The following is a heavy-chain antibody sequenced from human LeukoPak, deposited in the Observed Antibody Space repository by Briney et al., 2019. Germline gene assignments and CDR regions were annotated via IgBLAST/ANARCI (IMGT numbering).Heavy chain of an antibody. CDR1: RGTFSSYA. J-gene: IGHJ3*02. D-gene: IGHD5-18*01. CDR3: ARPLDTAMTPQAFGI. Sequence: ASVKVSCKASRGTFSSYAISWVRQAPGQGLEWMGGIIPIFGTANYARKFQGRVAITTDESTSTAYMELSSLRSEDTAVYYCARPLDTAMTPQAFGIWGQGTMVTVSS. V-gene: IGHV1-69*05. CDR2: IIPIFGTA.